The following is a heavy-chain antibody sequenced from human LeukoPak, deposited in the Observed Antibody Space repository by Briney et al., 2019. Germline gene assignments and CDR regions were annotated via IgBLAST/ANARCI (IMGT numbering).Heavy chain of an antibody. CDR2: ISYDGSNK. CDR1: GFTFSSYG. V-gene: IGHV3-30*03. J-gene: IGHJ4*02. Sequence: GGSLRLSCAASGFTFSSYGMHWVRQAPGKGLEWVAVISYDGSNKYYADSVKGRFTISRDNSKNTLYLQMNSLRAEDTAVYYCARGVTGVVPAAAYWGQGTLVTVSS. CDR3: ARGVTGVVPAAAY. D-gene: IGHD2-2*01.